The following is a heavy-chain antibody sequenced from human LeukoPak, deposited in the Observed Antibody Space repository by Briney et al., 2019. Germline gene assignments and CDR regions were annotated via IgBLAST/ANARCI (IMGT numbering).Heavy chain of an antibody. V-gene: IGHV1-2*02. Sequence: ASVKVSCKASGYTFTGYYKHWIRQAPGQGLEWMGWINPNSGDTSYAQKFQGRVTMTRDTPINTAYMELSRLRSDDTAVYYCARRHIDCSTTSCYVDYWGQGTLVTVSS. J-gene: IGHJ4*02. D-gene: IGHD2-2*01. CDR3: ARRHIDCSTTSCYVDY. CDR2: INPNSGDT. CDR1: GYTFTGYY.